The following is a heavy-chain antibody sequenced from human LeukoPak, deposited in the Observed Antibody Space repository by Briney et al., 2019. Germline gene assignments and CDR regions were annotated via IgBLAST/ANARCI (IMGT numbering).Heavy chain of an antibody. CDR1: GYTFTSYG. J-gene: IGHJ4*02. CDR3: ARDRRGSSGYYYTGMDY. V-gene: IGHV1-18*01. D-gene: IGHD3-22*01. Sequence: ASVKVSCKASGYTFTSYGISWMRQAPGQGLEWMGWISAYNGNTNYAQKLQGRVTMTTDTSTSTAYMELRSLRSDDTAVYYCARDRRGSSGYYYTGMDYWGQGTLVTVSS. CDR2: ISAYNGNT.